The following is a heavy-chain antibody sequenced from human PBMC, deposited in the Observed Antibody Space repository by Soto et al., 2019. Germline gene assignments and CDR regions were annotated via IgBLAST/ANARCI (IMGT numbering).Heavy chain of an antibody. D-gene: IGHD6-13*01. CDR2: IHYSGST. CDR1: GGSISSYY. J-gene: IGHJ4*02. V-gene: IGHV4-59*08. Sequence: PSETLSLTCTVSGGSISSYYWSWIRQPPGKGLEWIGYIHYSGSTNCYPSLKSRVTMSVDTSQNQFSLKLSSVTAADTAIYYCARGLSDSSWYFGSWGQGTLVTVSS. CDR3: ARGLSDSSWYFGS.